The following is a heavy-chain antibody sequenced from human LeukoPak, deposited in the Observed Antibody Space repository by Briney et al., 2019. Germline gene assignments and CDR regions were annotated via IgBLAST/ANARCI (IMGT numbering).Heavy chain of an antibody. CDR2: INPSGGST. J-gene: IGHJ5*02. CDR1: GYTFTSYY. D-gene: IGHD3-10*01. V-gene: IGHV1-46*01. Sequence: ASVKVSCKASGYTFTSYYMHWVRQAPGQGLEWMGIINPSGGSTSYAQKFQGRVTMTRDTSTSTVYMELSSLRSEDTAVYYCARLSRGTMVRGVTNWFDPWGRGTLVTVSS. CDR3: ARLSRGTMVRGVTNWFDP.